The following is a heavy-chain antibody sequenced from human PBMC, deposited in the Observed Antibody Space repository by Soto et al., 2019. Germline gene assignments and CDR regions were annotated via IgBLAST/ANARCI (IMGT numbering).Heavy chain of an antibody. Sequence: QVQLVESGGGVCQPGRSLRLSCAASGFTFSTYGMHWVRQAPGKGLEWVAAMSYDGTKQYYVDSVKGRFTISRDNSRNTLFLQVNSLRDEDTAVYYCAKEYGSTWIDHWGQGTLVTVSS. CDR2: MSYDGTKQ. CDR1: GFTFSTYG. J-gene: IGHJ4*02. D-gene: IGHD6-13*01. V-gene: IGHV3-30*18. CDR3: AKEYGSTWIDH.